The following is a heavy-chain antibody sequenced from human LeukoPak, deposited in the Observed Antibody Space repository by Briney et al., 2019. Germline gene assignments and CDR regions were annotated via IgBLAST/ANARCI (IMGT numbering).Heavy chain of an antibody. CDR2: ISGVSGSA. J-gene: IGHJ4*02. CDR3: AKDQALIITMIVDGYYFDY. CDR1: GFTFGSYA. V-gene: IGHV3-23*01. Sequence: GGSLRLSCVASGFTFGSYAMSWVRQAPGKGLEWVSSISGVSGSAYYVDSVKGRFTISRDNSDNTLYLQMSSLRAEDTAVYYCAKDQALIITMIVDGYYFDYWGQGTLVTVSS. D-gene: IGHD3-22*01.